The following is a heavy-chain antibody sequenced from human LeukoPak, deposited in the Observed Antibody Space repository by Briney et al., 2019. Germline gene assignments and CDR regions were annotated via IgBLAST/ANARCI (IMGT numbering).Heavy chain of an antibody. J-gene: IGHJ4*02. CDR2: ISGSGGST. CDR1: GFTFSSYA. CDR3: AKGPIAARPSWYMDV. D-gene: IGHD6-6*01. V-gene: IGHV3-23*01. Sequence: PGGSLRLSXAASGFTFSSYAMSWVRQAPGKGLEWVSAISGSGGSTYYADSVKGRFTISRDNSKNTLYLQMNSLRAEDTAVYYCAKGPIAARPSWYMDVWGQGTLVTVSS.